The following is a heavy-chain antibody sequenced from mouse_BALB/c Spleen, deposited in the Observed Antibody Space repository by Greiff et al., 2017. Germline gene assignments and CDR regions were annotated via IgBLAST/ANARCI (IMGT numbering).Heavy chain of an antibody. J-gene: IGHJ3*01. D-gene: IGHD1-1*01. CDR1: GFTFSSYG. CDR2: ISSGGSYT. CDR3: ARQDYGSPWFAY. V-gene: IGHV5-6*01. Sequence: EVNLVESGGDLVKPGGSLKLSCAASGFTFSSYGMSWVRQTPDKRLEWVATISSGGSYTYYPDSVKGRFTISRDNAKNTLYLQMSSLKSEDTAMYYCARQDYGSPWFAYWGQGTLVTVSA.